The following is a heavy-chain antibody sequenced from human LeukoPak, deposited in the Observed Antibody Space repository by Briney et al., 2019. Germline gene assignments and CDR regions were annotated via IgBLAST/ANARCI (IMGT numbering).Heavy chain of an antibody. J-gene: IGHJ4*02. CDR3: ARKLGYCSGGSCYLCDY. CDR2: ISAYNGNT. CDR1: GYTFTSYG. V-gene: IGHV1-18*01. D-gene: IGHD2-15*01. Sequence: ASVKVSCKATGYTFTSYGISWVRQAPGQGLEWMGWISAYNGNTNYAQKLQGRVTMTTDTSTSTAYMELRSLRSDDTAVYYCARKLGYCSGGSCYLCDYWGQGTLVTVSS.